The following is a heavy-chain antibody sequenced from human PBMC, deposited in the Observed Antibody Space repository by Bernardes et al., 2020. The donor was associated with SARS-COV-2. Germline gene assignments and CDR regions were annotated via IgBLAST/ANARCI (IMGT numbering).Heavy chain of an antibody. Sequence: TLSLTCAVYGGSFSGYYWSWIRQPPGKGLEWIGEINHSGSTNYNPSLKSRVTISVDTSKNQFSLKLSSVTAADTAVYYCAREFLNDYWGQGTLVTVSS. CDR1: GGSFSGYY. CDR3: AREFLNDY. J-gene: IGHJ4*02. CDR2: INHSGST. V-gene: IGHV4-34*01.